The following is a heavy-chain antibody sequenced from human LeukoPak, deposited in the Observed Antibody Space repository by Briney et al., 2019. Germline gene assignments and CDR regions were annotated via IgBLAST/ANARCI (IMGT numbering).Heavy chain of an antibody. D-gene: IGHD2-8*02. Sequence: GGSPRLSCAASGVILSGYWMHWVRQAPGKGRVWFSLISTEGSGTTYADSVKGRFTISRDTAKNTVYLQMNSLRDEDAAVYHCTRVQAGRSGLMDVWGRGTTVTVS. CDR3: TRVQAGRSGLMDV. J-gene: IGHJ6*02. V-gene: IGHV3-74*03. CDR1: GVILSGYW. CDR2: ISTEGSGT.